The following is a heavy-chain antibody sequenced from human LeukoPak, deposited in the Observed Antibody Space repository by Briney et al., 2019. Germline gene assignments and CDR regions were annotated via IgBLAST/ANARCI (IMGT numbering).Heavy chain of an antibody. CDR2: ISAYNGNT. CDR1: GYTFTSYG. Sequence: ASVKVSCKASGYTFTSYGISWVRQAPGQGLEWMGWISAYNGNTNYAQKFQGRVTMTRGTSTSTVYMELSSLRSEDTAVYYCAREVEGGLWFGELNYWGQGTLVTVSS. CDR3: AREVEGGLWFGELNY. V-gene: IGHV1-18*01. D-gene: IGHD3-10*01. J-gene: IGHJ4*02.